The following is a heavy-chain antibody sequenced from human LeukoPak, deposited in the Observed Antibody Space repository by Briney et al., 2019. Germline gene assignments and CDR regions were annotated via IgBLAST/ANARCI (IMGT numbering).Heavy chain of an antibody. Sequence: GASVKVSCKASGYTFTGYYMHWVRQAPGQGLEWMGWINPNSGGTNYAQKFQGRVTMTRDTSISTAYMELSRLRSDDTAVYYCARGRGASVAGYYYYYYMDVWGKGTTVTISS. D-gene: IGHD6-19*01. CDR1: GYTFTGYY. CDR2: INPNSGGT. CDR3: ARGRGASVAGYYYYYYMDV. V-gene: IGHV1-2*02. J-gene: IGHJ6*03.